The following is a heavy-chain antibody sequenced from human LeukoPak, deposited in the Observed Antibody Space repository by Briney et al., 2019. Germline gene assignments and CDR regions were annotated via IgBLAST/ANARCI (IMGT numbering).Heavy chain of an antibody. CDR2: IYYSGST. D-gene: IGHD3-9*01. CDR1: GGSISSYY. Sequence: PSETLSLTCTVSGGSISSYYWSWIRQPPGKGLEWIGYIYYSGSTNYNPSLKSRVTISVDTSKNQFSPKLSSVTAADTAVYYCARVPLHFDILTGYHNQAYGMDVWGQGTTVTVSS. V-gene: IGHV4-59*08. J-gene: IGHJ6*02. CDR3: ARVPLHFDILTGYHNQAYGMDV.